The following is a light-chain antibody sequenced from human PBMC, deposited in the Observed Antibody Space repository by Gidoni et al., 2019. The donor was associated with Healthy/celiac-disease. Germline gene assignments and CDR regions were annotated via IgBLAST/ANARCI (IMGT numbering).Light chain of an antibody. CDR3: QQYGSSPLT. CDR1: QRVSSSS. J-gene: IGKJ4*01. Sequence: VLTLLPGTLSLSPGERATLSCRASQRVSSSSSAWYQQKPGEAPRLLIYGASSRATGIPDRFSGSGSAKVFTITISRLDHDDVTVYYCQQYGSSPLTFGGGTKVEIK. CDR2: GAS. V-gene: IGKV3-20*01.